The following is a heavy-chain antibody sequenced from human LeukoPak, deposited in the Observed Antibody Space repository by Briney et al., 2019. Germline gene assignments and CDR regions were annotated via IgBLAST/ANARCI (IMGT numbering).Heavy chain of an antibody. V-gene: IGHV3-7*01. CDR2: IKQDGSET. CDR1: GFTFSNYW. CDR3: ARDFWGAYRVDYFDY. D-gene: IGHD3-3*01. Sequence: PGGSLRLSCAAAGFTFSNYWMSSVRRAPGNWLEWVANIKQDGSETYYVDSVRGRLTISRDNAKNSLYLQMNSLRAEDTAVYYCARDFWGAYRVDYFDYWGQGTLVSVSS. J-gene: IGHJ4*02.